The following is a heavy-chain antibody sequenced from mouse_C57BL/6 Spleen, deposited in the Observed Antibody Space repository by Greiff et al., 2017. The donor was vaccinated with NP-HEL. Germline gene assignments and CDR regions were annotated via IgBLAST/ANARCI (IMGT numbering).Heavy chain of an antibody. V-gene: IGHV5-4*01. J-gene: IGHJ4*01. CDR1: GFTFSSYA. Sequence: VHVKQSGGGLVKPGGSLKLSCAASGFTFSSYAMSWVRQTPEKRLEWVATISDGGSYTYYPDNVKGRFAISRDHAKNNLYLQMSHLKSEDTAMYYCARGGGKGAMDYWGQGTSVTVSS. CDR3: ARGGGKGAMDY. CDR2: ISDGGSYT. D-gene: IGHD2-1*01.